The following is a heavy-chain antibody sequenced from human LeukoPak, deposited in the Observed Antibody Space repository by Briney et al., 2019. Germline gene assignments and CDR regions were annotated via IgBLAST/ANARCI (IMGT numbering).Heavy chain of an antibody. V-gene: IGHV3-48*03. CDR3: ATTEGLELNPEGRLDY. CDR1: GFTFSSYE. Sequence: GGSLRLSCAASGFTFSSYEMNWVRQAPGKGLEWVSYISSIGSTIYYADSVKGRFTISRDNAKNSLYLQRNSLRAEDTAVYSCATTEGLELNPEGRLDYWGQGTLVTVSS. D-gene: IGHD1-7*01. CDR2: ISSIGSTI. J-gene: IGHJ4*02.